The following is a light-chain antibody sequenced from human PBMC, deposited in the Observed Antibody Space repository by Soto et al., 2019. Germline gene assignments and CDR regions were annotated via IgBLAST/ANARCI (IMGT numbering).Light chain of an antibody. J-gene: IGKJ1*01. CDR2: GAS. Sequence: ESVLTQSPGTLSLSPGERATLACRASQSVSSNSLAWYQQKPGQAPRLLIYGASSRATGTPDRFSGSGSGTDFTLTISRLEPEDFAVYYCQQSGGSPPSWTFGQGTKVEI. CDR3: QQSGGSPPSWT. CDR1: QSVSSNS. V-gene: IGKV3-20*01.